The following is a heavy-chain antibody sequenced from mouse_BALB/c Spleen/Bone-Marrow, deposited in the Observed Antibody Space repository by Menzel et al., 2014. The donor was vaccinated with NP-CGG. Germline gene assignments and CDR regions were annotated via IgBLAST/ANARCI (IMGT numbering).Heavy chain of an antibody. CDR2: IYPGSGST. Sequence: LKQSGSELVRPGASVKLSCTASGYTFTSYWMHWVQQRPGQGLEWIGNIYPGSGSTNYDEKFKSKATLTVDTSSSTAYMQLSSLTSEDSAVYYCTPRLRYWGQGTTLTVSS. V-gene: IGHV1S22*01. D-gene: IGHD1-2*01. CDR1: GYTFTSYW. CDR3: TPRLRY. J-gene: IGHJ2*01.